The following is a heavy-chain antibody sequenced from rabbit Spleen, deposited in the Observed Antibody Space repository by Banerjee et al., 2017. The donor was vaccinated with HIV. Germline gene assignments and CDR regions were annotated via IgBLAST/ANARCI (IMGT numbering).Heavy chain of an antibody. CDR1: GFSFSAVHW. CDR2: IYGGSSGST. CDR3: ARDGYTTSSGYDL. Sequence: QSLEESGGDLVKPGASLTLTCTASGFSFSAVHWIYWVRQAPGKGLEWIACIYGGSSGSTHYASWAKGRFTISKTSSTTVTLQMTSLTAADTATYFCARDGYTTSSGYDLWGPGTLVTVS. J-gene: IGHJ4*01. V-gene: IGHV1S40*01. D-gene: IGHD1-1*01.